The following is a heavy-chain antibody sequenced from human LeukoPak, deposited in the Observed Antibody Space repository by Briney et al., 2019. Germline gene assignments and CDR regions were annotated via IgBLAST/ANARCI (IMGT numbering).Heavy chain of an antibody. Sequence: GAPLKISSNAFGYSIITSWIGWVRQLPRKGLEWRGMIFSDGADTKYSPSFKCQVTISGDKSMNHASLQRSRLTASDTAQYYCAAGLSPSGYRYGPFDYWGQGTLVTVSS. CDR2: IFSDGADT. CDR1: GYSIITSW. V-gene: IGHV5-51*01. J-gene: IGHJ4*02. CDR3: AAGLSPSGYRYGPFDY. D-gene: IGHD5-18*01.